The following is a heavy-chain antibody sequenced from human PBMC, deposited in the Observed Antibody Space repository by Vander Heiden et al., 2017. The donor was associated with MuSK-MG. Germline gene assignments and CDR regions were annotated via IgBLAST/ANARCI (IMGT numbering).Heavy chain of an antibody. CDR1: GFSLSTSGVG. D-gene: IGHD2-21*01. Sequence: QITSKESGPTLVKPTQTLTLTCTFSGFSLSTSGVGVGWIRQPPGKALEWLALIYWDDGARYSPSLKSRLTITKDTSKNQVVLTMTSMDPVDTATYYCAHIGLLFLTFDSWDQGTMVTVSS. V-gene: IGHV2-5*02. CDR2: IYWDDGA. J-gene: IGHJ4*02. CDR3: AHIGLLFLTFDS.